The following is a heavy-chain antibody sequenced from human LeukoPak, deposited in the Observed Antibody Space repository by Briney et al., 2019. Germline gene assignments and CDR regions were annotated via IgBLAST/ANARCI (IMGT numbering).Heavy chain of an antibody. CDR3: VRGYQLFPDAFDI. V-gene: IGHV4-59*11. Sequence: SETLSLTCTVSGGFISTQSWIYIRQPPGKGLEWIGNISYSGSTKYNTSLKSRVTISLDTSKTQFSLKLSSVTAADTAVYYCVRGYQLFPDAFDIWGQGTMVTVSS. D-gene: IGHD2-2*01. CDR1: GGFISTQS. J-gene: IGHJ3*02. CDR2: ISYSGST.